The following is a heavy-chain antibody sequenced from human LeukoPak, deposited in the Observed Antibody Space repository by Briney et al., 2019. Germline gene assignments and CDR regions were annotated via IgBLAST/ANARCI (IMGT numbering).Heavy chain of an antibody. J-gene: IGHJ4*02. CDR1: GFTFASYG. V-gene: IGHV3-23*01. Sequence: GGSRRLSCAASGFTFASYGMSWVRQAPGKGLEWVSFITTNGGRTSYADSVEGRFTISRDNPRNTLYMQMNSLRDEDTAVYYCAKAYSSDYWGQGILVTVSS. D-gene: IGHD3-22*01. CDR3: AKAYSSDY. CDR2: ITTNGGRT.